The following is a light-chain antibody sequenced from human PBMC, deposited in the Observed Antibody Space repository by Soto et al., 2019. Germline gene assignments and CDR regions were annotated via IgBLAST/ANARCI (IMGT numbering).Light chain of an antibody. J-gene: IGLJ1*01. CDR3: AAWDASLSGHV. Sequence: QSVLTQSPSASGTPGQRVTISCCGSSSNIGSYPVYWYQQLPGTAPKLLINSDDQRPSGVPDRFSASKSGTSASPAISGLRSEDEADYYCAAWDASLSGHVFGAGTKVTVL. CDR1: SSNIGSYP. CDR2: SDD. V-gene: IGLV1-47*02.